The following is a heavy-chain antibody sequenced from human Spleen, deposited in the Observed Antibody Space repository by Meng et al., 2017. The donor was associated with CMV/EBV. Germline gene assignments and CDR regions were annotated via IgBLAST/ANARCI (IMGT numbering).Heavy chain of an antibody. V-gene: IGHV3-7*01. CDR1: GFILNNYW. CDR2: IKQDGSEK. D-gene: IGHD3-3*01. J-gene: IGHJ6*02. Sequence: GGSLRLSCAASGFILNNYWMTWVRQAPGKGLEWVANIKQDGSEKYYADSVRGRFTISRDNARNSLYLQMNSLRADDTAVYYCAKDRYLEWFSMDVWGQGTTVTVSS. CDR3: AKDRYLEWFSMDV.